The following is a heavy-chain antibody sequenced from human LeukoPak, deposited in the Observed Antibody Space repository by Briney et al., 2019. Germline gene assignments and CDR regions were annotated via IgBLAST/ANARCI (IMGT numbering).Heavy chain of an antibody. CDR2: IVVGSGDT. V-gene: IGHV1-58*01. CDR1: GFTFTSSA. Sequence: ASVKVSCKASGFTFTSSAVQWVRQARGQRLEWIGWIVVGSGDTNYAQKFQERVTITRDMSTSTAYMELSSLRSEDTAVYYCATVSGYDAFDIWGQGTMVTVSS. CDR3: ATVSGYDAFDI. D-gene: IGHD3-22*01. J-gene: IGHJ3*02.